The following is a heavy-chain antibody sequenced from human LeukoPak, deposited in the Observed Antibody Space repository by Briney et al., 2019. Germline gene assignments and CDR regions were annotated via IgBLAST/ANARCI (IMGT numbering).Heavy chain of an antibody. D-gene: IGHD1-26*01. J-gene: IGHJ4*02. CDR3: ARFVVGAANFDY. CDR1: GGSFSSGSYY. V-gene: IGHV4-61*01. Sequence: PSETLSLTCTVSGGSFSSGSYYWSWIRQPPGKGLEWIGYIYYSGSTNYNPSLKSRVTISVDTSKNQFSLKLSSVAAADTAVYYCARFVVGAANFDYWGQGTLVTVSS. CDR2: IYYSGST.